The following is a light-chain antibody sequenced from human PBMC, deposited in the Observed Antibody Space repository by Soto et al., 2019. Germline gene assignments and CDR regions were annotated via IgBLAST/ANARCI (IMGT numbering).Light chain of an antibody. CDR3: QQRSNWPPWT. J-gene: IGKJ1*01. CDR1: QSVSSY. V-gene: IGKV3-11*01. CDR2: DAS. Sequence: EIVLTQSPATLPLSPGERATLSCRASQSVSSYLAWYQQKPGQAPRLLIYDASNRATGIPARFSGSGSGTDFTLTIRCLEPEDFAVYYCQQRSNWPPWTFGQGTKV.